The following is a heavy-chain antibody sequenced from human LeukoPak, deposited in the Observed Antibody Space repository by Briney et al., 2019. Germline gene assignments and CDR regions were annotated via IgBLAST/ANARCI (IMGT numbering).Heavy chain of an antibody. Sequence: GGSLRLSCAASGFTFSDYYMSWIRQAPGKGLEWVSYISSSGSTIYYADSVKGRFTISRDNAKNSLYLQMNSLRAEDTAVYYCARVGYSSGWYGGYYYYGMDVWGQGTTVTVSS. CDR2: ISSSGSTI. J-gene: IGHJ6*02. D-gene: IGHD6-19*01. V-gene: IGHV3-11*04. CDR1: GFTFSDYY. CDR3: ARVGYSSGWYGGYYYYGMDV.